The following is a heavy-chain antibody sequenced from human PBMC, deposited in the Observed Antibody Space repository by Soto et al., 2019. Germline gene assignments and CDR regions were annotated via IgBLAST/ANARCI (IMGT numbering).Heavy chain of an antibody. CDR3: ARGNLSGSRYYYGMDV. V-gene: IGHV3-30-3*01. Sequence: GGSLRLSCAASGFTFSSYAMYWVRQAPGKGLEWVAVISYDGSNKYHGDSVKGRFTISRDNSRNTLYLQMNSLRDEDASVYYCARGNLSGSRYYYGMDVWGQGTTVTVSS. D-gene: IGHD1-26*01. CDR1: GFTFSSYA. CDR2: ISYDGSNK. J-gene: IGHJ6*02.